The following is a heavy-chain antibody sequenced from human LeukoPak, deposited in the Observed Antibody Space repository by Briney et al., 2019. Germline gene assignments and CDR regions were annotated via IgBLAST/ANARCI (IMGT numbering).Heavy chain of an antibody. Sequence: PGGSLRLPCAASGFTFSSYAMSWVRQAPGKGLEWVSAISGSGGSTYYADSVKGRFTISRDNSKNTLYLQMNSLRAEDTAVYYCAKREGDTGWFQHYYYYGMDVWGQGTTVTVSS. D-gene: IGHD2-15*01. CDR2: ISGSGGST. CDR3: AKREGDTGWFQHYYYYGMDV. J-gene: IGHJ6*02. V-gene: IGHV3-23*01. CDR1: GFTFSSYA.